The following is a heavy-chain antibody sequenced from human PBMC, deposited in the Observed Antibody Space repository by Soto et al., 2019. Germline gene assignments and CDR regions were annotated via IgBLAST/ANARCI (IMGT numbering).Heavy chain of an antibody. J-gene: IGHJ4*02. CDR3: AKVTELVTIYDY. D-gene: IGHD5-18*01. V-gene: IGHV3-30*18. Sequence: GGSLRLSCAASGFTFSNYGMHWVRQAPGKGLEWVAVISFDGSNKHYGDSVKGRFSISRDNSKNTLYLQMNSLRAEDTAVYYCAKVTELVTIYDYWGQGTLVTVSS. CDR2: ISFDGSNK. CDR1: GFTFSNYG.